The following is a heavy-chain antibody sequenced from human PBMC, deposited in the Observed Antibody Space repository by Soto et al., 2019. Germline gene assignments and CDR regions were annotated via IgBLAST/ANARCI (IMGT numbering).Heavy chain of an antibody. CDR3: ARGSGLVYYYGMDV. V-gene: IGHV1-8*01. Sequence: ASVQVSCKASGYTFTSYDINWVRQATGQGLEWMGWMNPNSGNTGYAQKFQGRVTMTRNTSISTAYMELSSLRSEDTAVYYCARGSGLVYYYGMDVWGQGTTVTVSS. CDR2: MNPNSGNT. J-gene: IGHJ6*02. CDR1: GYTFTSYD. D-gene: IGHD3-10*01.